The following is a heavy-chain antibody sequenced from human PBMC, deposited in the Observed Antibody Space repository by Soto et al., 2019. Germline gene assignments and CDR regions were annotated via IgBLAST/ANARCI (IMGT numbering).Heavy chain of an antibody. CDR2: IIPISGTA. D-gene: IGHD2-2*01. CDR3: ARSQGSSTIIVIYYYYYGIDV. V-gene: IGHV1-69*01. CDR1: GGTFSSYA. J-gene: IGHJ6*02. Sequence: QVQLVQSGAEVKKPGSSVNVSCKASGGTFSSYAISWVRQAPGQGLEWMGGIIPISGTANYAQKFQCRVTITADEAPSTTYMDLRTLRSEDTAVYSCARSQGSSTIIVIYYYYYGIDVWCLGARLTFS.